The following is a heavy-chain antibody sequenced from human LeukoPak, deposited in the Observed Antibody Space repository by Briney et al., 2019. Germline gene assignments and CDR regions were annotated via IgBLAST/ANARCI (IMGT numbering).Heavy chain of an antibody. D-gene: IGHD6-19*01. J-gene: IGHJ4*02. V-gene: IGHV1-3*01. CDR2: INAGNGNT. Sequence: ASVKVSCKASGYTFTSYAMHWVRQAPGQRLEWMGWINAGNGNTKYSQKFQGRVTITRDTSASTAYMELSSPRSEDTAVYYCARGSMSSGWSHWGQGTLVTVSS. CDR3: ARGSMSSGWSH. CDR1: GYTFTSYA.